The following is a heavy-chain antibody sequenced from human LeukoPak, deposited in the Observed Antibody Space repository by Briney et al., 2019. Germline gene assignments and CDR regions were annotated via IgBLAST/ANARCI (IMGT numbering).Heavy chain of an antibody. J-gene: IGHJ6*02. Sequence: SETLSLTCTVSGGSISGFYWSWIRQPPGKGLEWVAYIYYTGSSNYNPSLRSRVTISVDTSKNQLSLTLGSVTAADTAVYYCARSPPPLHNGMDVWGHGTTVTVSS. CDR3: ARSPPPLHNGMDV. CDR1: GGSISGFY. CDR2: IYYTGSS. V-gene: IGHV4-59*01.